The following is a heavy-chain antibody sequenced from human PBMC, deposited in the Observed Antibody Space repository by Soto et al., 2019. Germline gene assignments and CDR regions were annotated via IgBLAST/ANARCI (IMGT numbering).Heavy chain of an antibody. J-gene: IGHJ6*03. CDR2: ITWNSGNI. CDR1: GFTFDDYA. V-gene: IGHV3-9*01. Sequence: EVQLVESGGGLVQPGRSLRLSSAASGFTFDDYAMHWVRQAPGKGLEWVSGITWNSGNIDYADSVRGRFTISRDNAKNSLYLQMSSRRVEDTALYYCAKDAKDVVVIPAAIPGGGYYHYMEVWGKGTTVTVS. CDR3: AKDAKDVVVIPAAIPGGGYYHYMEV. D-gene: IGHD2-2*01.